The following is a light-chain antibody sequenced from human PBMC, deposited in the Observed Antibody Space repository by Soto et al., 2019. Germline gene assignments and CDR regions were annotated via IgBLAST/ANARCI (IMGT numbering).Light chain of an antibody. CDR3: QQRSNWPS. J-gene: IGKJ5*01. CDR1: QSVSSY. V-gene: IGKV3-11*01. CDR2: DAS. Sequence: IVLTQSPATLSLSPRERATLSCRASQSVSSYLAWYQHKPGQAPRLLIYDASNRATGIPARFSGSGSGTDFTLTIGSLEPEDFALYYCQQRSNWPSFGQGTRLEIK.